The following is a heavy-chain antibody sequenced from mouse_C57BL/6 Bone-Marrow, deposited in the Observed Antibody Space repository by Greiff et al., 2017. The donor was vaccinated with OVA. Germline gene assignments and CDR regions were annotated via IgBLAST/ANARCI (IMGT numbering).Heavy chain of an antibody. Sequence: DVKLVESGGGLVQPGGSLKLSCAASGFTFSDYGMAWVRQAPRKGPEWVAFISNLAYSIYYADTVTGRFTISRKNAKNTLCLEMSSLRSEDTAVYYCARRPTASYAMDYWGQGTSVTVSS. J-gene: IGHJ4*01. V-gene: IGHV5-15*04. D-gene: IGHD1-2*01. CDR1: GFTFSDYG. CDR3: ARRPTASYAMDY. CDR2: ISNLAYSI.